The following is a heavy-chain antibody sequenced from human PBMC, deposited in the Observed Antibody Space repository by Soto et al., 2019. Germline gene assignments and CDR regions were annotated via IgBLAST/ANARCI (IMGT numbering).Heavy chain of an antibody. J-gene: IGHJ6*02. V-gene: IGHV3-11*01. CDR1: GFTFSDYY. CDR2: ISSSGSTI. D-gene: IGHD3-3*01. Sequence: GGSLRLSCAASGFTFSDYYMSWIRQAPGKGLEWVSYISSSGSTIYYADSVKGRFTISRDNAKDSLYLQMNSLRAEDTAVYYCARRTIFGVVIIDYYYGMDVWGQGTTVTVSS. CDR3: ARRTIFGVVIIDYYYGMDV.